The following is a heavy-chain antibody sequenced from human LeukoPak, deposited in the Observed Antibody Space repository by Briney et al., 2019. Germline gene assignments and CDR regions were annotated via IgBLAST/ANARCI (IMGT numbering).Heavy chain of an antibody. Sequence: PGRSLRLSCAASGFTFSIYGMHWVRQAPGKGLEWVAVISYDGSNRYNADSVKGRFTISRDNSKNTLYLQMNSLRAEDTAVYYCAKDSRRAGYSYYYGMDVWGQGITVTVSS. CDR3: AKDSRRAGYSYYYGMDV. CDR2: ISYDGSNR. D-gene: IGHD2-15*01. J-gene: IGHJ6*02. V-gene: IGHV3-30*18. CDR1: GFTFSIYG.